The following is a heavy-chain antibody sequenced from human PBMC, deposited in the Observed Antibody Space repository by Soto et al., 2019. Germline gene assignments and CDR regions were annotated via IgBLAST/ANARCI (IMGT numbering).Heavy chain of an antibody. Sequence: PETLFLTCAAYGGSFSGYYWRSIRQPPGKSLEWIGEINHSGSTNYNPSLKSRVTISVDTSKNQFSLKLSSVTAADTAVYYRARGVNTMVRGVIFNWFDPWGQGALVTVSS. D-gene: IGHD3-10*01. J-gene: IGHJ5*02. CDR2: INHSGST. CDR3: ARGVNTMVRGVIFNWFDP. V-gene: IGHV4-34*01. CDR1: GGSFSGYY.